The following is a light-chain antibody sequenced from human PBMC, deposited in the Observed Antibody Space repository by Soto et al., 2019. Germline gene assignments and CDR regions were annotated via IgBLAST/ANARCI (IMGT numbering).Light chain of an antibody. CDR3: GAWDASLSGWG. J-gene: IGLJ3*02. CDR1: SSNIGSNH. CDR2: RNY. V-gene: IGLV1-47*01. Sequence: QSVLTQPPSASETPGQRVTIPGSGSSSNIGSNHVYWYQHLPGTAPKLLIYRNYLRPSGVPDRFSASKSATSASLDISGLRSDDEAEYYCGAWDASLSGWGFGGGTKVTVL.